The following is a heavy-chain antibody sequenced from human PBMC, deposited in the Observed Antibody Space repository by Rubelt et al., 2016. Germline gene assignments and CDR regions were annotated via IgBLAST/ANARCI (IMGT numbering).Heavy chain of an antibody. Sequence: QVQLQESGPGLVKPSETLSLTCTVSGGSISSYYWIWIRQPPGKGLEWIGHVYDSGTATYNPSLKSRVTISVDTSNSQFSLRLTSVTAADTAVYFCARNNRYFELWGRGTLVTVSS. D-gene: IGHD1-14*01. CDR2: VYDSGTA. CDR1: GGSISSYY. J-gene: IGHJ2*01. V-gene: IGHV4-59*01. CDR3: ARNNRYFEL.